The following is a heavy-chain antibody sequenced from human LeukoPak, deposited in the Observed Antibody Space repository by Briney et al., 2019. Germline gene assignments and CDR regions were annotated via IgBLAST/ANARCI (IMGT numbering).Heavy chain of an antibody. CDR3: ARERRSDAFDI. Sequence: PGGSLRLSCAASGFTFSSYSMNWVRQAPGKGLEWVSSISSSSSYIYYADSVKGRFTIPRDNAKNSLYLQMNSLRAEDTAVYYCARERRSDAFDIWGQGTMVTVSS. V-gene: IGHV3-21*01. CDR2: ISSSSSYI. CDR1: GFTFSSYS. D-gene: IGHD5-24*01. J-gene: IGHJ3*02.